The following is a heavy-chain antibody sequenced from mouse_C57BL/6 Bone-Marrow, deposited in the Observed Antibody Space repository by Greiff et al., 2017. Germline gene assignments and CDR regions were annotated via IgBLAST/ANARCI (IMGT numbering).Heavy chain of an antibody. CDR2: ISYSGST. J-gene: IGHJ3*01. V-gene: IGHV3-1*01. Sequence: EVQGVESGPGMVKPSQSLSLTCTVTGYSITSGYDWHWIRHFPGNKLEWMGYISYSGSTNYNPSLKSRISITHDTSKNHFFLKLNSVTTEDTATYYCAREDGSSFWFAYWGQGTLVTVSA. CDR1: GYSITSGYD. CDR3: AREDGSSFWFAY. D-gene: IGHD1-1*01.